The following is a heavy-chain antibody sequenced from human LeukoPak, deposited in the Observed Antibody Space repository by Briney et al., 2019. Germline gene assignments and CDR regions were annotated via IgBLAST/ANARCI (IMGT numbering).Heavy chain of an antibody. Sequence: ASVKVSCKASGYTFTGYYMHWVRQAPGQGLEWMGWVNPNSGGTNYAQKFQGRVTMTRDTSISTAYMELSRLRSDDTAVYYCARDPGSSSDYYYYYMDVWGKGTTVTVSS. V-gene: IGHV1-2*02. J-gene: IGHJ6*03. CDR2: VNPNSGGT. CDR3: ARDPGSSSDYYYYYMDV. D-gene: IGHD6-13*01. CDR1: GYTFTGYY.